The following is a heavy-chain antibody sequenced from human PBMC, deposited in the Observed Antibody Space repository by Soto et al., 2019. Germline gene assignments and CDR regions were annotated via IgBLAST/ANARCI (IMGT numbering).Heavy chain of an antibody. V-gene: IGHV4-34*01. CDR1: GGSFSGYY. CDR2: INHSGST. D-gene: IGHD3-10*01. Sequence: KPSETLSLTCAVYGGSFSGYYWSWVRQPPGKGLEWIGEINHSGSTNYNPSLKSRVTISVDTSKNQFSLKLSSVTAADTAVYYCARTGRRGRASDYWGQGTLVTVS. J-gene: IGHJ4*02. CDR3: ARTGRRGRASDY.